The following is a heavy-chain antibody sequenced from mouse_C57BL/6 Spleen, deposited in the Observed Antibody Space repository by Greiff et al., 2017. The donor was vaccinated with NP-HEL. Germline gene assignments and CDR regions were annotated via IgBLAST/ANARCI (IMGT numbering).Heavy chain of an antibody. CDR1: GFTFSSYA. V-gene: IGHV5-4*03. CDR2: ISDGGSYT. J-gene: IGHJ4*01. D-gene: IGHD2-4*01. Sequence: EVKVVESGGGLVKPGGSLKLSCAASGFTFSSYAMSWVRQTPEKRLEWVATISDGGSYTYYPDNVKGRFTISRDNAKNNLYLQMSHLKSEDTAMYYCARRDDSYYAMDYWGQGTSVTVSS. CDR3: ARRDDSYYAMDY.